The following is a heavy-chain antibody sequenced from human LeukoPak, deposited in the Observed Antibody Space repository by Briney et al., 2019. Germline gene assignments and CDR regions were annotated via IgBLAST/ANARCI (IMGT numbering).Heavy chain of an antibody. CDR1: GFTFSSYS. CDR3: ARGAGYNYPYYFDY. D-gene: IGHD5-24*01. Sequence: GGSLRLSCAASGFTFSSYSMNWVRQAPGKGLEWVSVIYGGGNIYYADSVKGRLTISRDNSKNTLYLQMNSLRAEDTAVYYCARGAGYNYPYYFDYWGQGTLVTVSS. CDR2: IYGGGNI. J-gene: IGHJ4*02. V-gene: IGHV3-53*01.